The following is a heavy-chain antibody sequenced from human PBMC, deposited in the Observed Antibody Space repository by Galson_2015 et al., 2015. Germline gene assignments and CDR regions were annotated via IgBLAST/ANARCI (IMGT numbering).Heavy chain of an antibody. Sequence: SLRLSCAGSGFTFSNAWMNWVRQAPGKGLEWVGRIKSKSEGGTTDYTAPVKGRFTISRDDSKATVYLQMNSLKIGDTAVYFCATGDLVRGVGFDYWGQGTLVAVSS. CDR3: ATGDLVRGVGFDY. D-gene: IGHD3-10*01. V-gene: IGHV3-15*01. J-gene: IGHJ4*02. CDR1: GFTFSNAW. CDR2: IKSKSEGGTT.